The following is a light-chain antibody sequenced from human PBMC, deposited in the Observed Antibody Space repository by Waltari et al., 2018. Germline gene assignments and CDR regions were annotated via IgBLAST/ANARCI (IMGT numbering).Light chain of an antibody. V-gene: IGKV3-11*01. Sequence: EIVLTQSPATLSLSPGARATLSCRASQSVRSYLAWYQQKPGQAPRLLIYDASNRATGISSRFSGSGSGTDFTLTISSLEPEDIAVYYCQQRSNWPRTFGGGTKVEIK. CDR2: DAS. CDR3: QQRSNWPRT. J-gene: IGKJ4*02. CDR1: QSVRSY.